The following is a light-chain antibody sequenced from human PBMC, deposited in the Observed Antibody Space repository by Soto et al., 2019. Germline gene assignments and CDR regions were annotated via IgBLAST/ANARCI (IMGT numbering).Light chain of an antibody. J-gene: IGLJ3*02. CDR3: NSYTSTSARV. CDR1: SSDVGGYNY. CDR2: EVS. V-gene: IGLV2-14*01. Sequence: QSALTQPASVSGSPGQSITISCTGTSSDVGGYNYVSWYQQHPGKAPKVIIYEVSNRPSGVSNRFSGCKSDNTASLTISGLQAEDEADYYCNSYTSTSARVFGGGTKLTVL.